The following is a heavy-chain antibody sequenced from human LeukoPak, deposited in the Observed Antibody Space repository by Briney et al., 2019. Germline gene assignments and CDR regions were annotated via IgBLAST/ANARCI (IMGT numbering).Heavy chain of an antibody. CDR3: VKAAGSWYGYFDY. J-gene: IGHJ4*02. V-gene: IGHV3-30*18. CDR1: GFTFSSYG. CDR2: ISYDGSNK. Sequence: GRSLRLSCSASGFTFSSYGMHWVRQAPGKGLEWVAVISYDGSNKYYADSVKGRFTISRDNSKNTLYLQMSGLRPEDTAVYYCVKAAGSWYGYFDYWGQGTLVTVSS. D-gene: IGHD6-13*01.